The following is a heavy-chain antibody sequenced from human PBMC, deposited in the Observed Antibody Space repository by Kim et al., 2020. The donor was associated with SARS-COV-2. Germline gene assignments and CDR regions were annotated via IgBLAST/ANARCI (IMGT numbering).Heavy chain of an antibody. J-gene: IGHJ4*02. CDR3: AREYPALVTVWSFGH. D-gene: IGHD5-18*01. CDR1: GFTFSSYA. CDR2: ISYDGSNK. Sequence: GGSLRLSCAASGFTFSSYAMNWVRQAPGKGREWVALISYDGSNKYYADSVKGRFTISRDNSKNTLYLQMNSLRPEDTAVYYCAREYPALVTVWSFGHWGRGTLLPVSS. V-gene: IGHV3-30-3*01.